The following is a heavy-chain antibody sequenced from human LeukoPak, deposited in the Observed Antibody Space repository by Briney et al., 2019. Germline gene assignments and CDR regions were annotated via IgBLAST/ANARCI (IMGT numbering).Heavy chain of an antibody. V-gene: IGHV1-8*01. J-gene: IGHJ6*02. CDR3: ATTRYCSGGSCYSYYYGMDV. CDR1: GYTFTSYD. Sequence: ASVKVSCKASGYTFTSYDINWVRQATGQGLEWMGWMNPNSGNTGYAQKFQGRVTMTRNTSISTAYMELSSLRSEDTAVYYCATTRYCSGGSCYSYYYGMDVWGQGTTVTVSS. D-gene: IGHD2-15*01. CDR2: MNPNSGNT.